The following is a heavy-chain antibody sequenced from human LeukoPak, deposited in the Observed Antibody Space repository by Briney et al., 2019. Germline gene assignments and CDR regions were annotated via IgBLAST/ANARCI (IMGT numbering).Heavy chain of an antibody. Sequence: GGSLRLSCAASGFTFSSYSMNWVRQAPGKGLEWVSSISSSSSYTYYADSVKGRFTISRDNAKNSLYLQMNSLRAEDTAVYYCARDIQWLVPGYWGQGTLVTVSS. V-gene: IGHV3-21*01. D-gene: IGHD6-19*01. CDR1: GFTFSSYS. J-gene: IGHJ4*02. CDR3: ARDIQWLVPGY. CDR2: ISSSSSYT.